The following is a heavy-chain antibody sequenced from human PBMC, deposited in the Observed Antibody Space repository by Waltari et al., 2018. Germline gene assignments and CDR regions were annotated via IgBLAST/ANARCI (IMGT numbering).Heavy chain of an antibody. CDR2: ISGIGGST. V-gene: IGHV3-23*01. CDR1: RFTFRSYA. D-gene: IGHD3-22*01. J-gene: IGHJ6*03. CDR3: AKAPYAYYYDSSGWNYYYMDV. Sequence: EVQLLVPGVGLVQTGGSLRLSCAASRFTFRSYALCWVRQAPGQGLEWVSAISGIGGSTYYADSVKGRFTISRDNSKNTLYLQMNSLRAEDTAVYYCAKAPYAYYYDSSGWNYYYMDVWGKGTTVTVSS.